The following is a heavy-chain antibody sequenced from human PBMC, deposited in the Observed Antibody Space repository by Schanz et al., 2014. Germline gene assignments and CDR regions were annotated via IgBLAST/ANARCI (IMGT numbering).Heavy chain of an antibody. CDR1: GFTFSRFG. V-gene: IGHV3-30*06. J-gene: IGHJ4*02. Sequence: QVHLVESGGGVVRPGRSLRLSCATSGFTFSRFGMHWVRQAPGKGLEWGAVISHDGSKKYYADSVKGRFTISRDNSKNTLFLQMSSLRAEDTAVYYCARDGDFDYWGQGTLVTVSS. CDR3: ARDGDFDY. CDR2: ISHDGSKK.